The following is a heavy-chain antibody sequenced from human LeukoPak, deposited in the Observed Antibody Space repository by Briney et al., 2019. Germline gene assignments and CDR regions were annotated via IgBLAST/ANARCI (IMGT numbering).Heavy chain of an antibody. CDR2: IYYSGST. V-gene: IGHV4-59*08. D-gene: IGHD3-22*01. CDR1: GGSISSHH. Sequence: PSETLSLTCTVSGGSISSHHWSWIRQPPGKGLEWIAYIYYSGSTNYNPSLKSRVTISVDTSENHFSLKLSSVTAADTAVYYCARLVHYYDSSGYYQRGWFDPWGQGTLVTVSS. J-gene: IGHJ5*02. CDR3: ARLVHYYDSSGYYQRGWFDP.